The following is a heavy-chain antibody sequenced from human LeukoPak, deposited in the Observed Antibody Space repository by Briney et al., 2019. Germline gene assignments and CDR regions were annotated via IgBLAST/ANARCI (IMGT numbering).Heavy chain of an antibody. J-gene: IGHJ4*02. V-gene: IGHV1-2*02. D-gene: IGHD5-12*01. Sequence: GASVKVSCKASGYTFTDYYLHWVRQAPGQGLEWMGWINPNSGGTIYAQNFQGRVTMTRDTSTSTAYMELNSLRSDDTAVFYCARAPATTFDSWGQGTLVTVSS. CDR1: GYTFTDYY. CDR2: INPNSGGT. CDR3: ARAPATTFDS.